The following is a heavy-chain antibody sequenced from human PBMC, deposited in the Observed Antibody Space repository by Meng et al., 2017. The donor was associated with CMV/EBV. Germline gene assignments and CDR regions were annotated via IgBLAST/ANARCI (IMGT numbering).Heavy chain of an antibody. CDR2: ISYDGSNK. V-gene: IGHV3-30*04. Sequence: ASGFTFSSYAMHWVRQAPGKGLEWVAVISYDGSNKYYEDSVKGRFTISRDNSKNTLYLQMNSLRAEDTAVYYCASRVRGYSYGDFDYWGQGTLVTVSS. CDR1: GFTFSSYA. J-gene: IGHJ4*02. D-gene: IGHD5-18*01. CDR3: ASRVRGYSYGDFDY.